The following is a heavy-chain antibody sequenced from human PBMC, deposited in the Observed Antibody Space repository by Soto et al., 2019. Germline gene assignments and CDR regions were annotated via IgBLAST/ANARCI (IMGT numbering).Heavy chain of an antibody. CDR2: IYPAGPT. CDR1: GFTVSGMF. D-gene: IGHD3-22*01. Sequence: CGSLRLSCAASGFTVSGMFMNWVRQAPGNGLEWVSVIYPAGPTYYADSVKGRFTISRDNSKNTLFLQLNNLRAEETAVSYCARDADRSGLHYWGQGILVTVSS. V-gene: IGHV3-53*01. J-gene: IGHJ4*02. CDR3: ARDADRSGLHY.